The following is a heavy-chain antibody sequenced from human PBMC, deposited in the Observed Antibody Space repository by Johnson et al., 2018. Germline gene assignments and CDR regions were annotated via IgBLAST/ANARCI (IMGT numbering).Heavy chain of an antibody. CDR2: IKSRREGGPL. D-gene: IGHD3-10*02. CDR1: GFTFINAW. J-gene: IGHJ3*01. Sequence: EVQLVETGGGLVQPGGSLRLSCAASGFTFINAWMNWVRQAPGKGLAWVGRIKSRREGGPLDYAAPVKGRFTISREDSKNMLFLQKNSLRTEDTALYYCTTAHVDKNPRDAFDLWGQGTMVTVSS. V-gene: IGHV3-15*07. CDR3: TTAHVDKNPRDAFDL.